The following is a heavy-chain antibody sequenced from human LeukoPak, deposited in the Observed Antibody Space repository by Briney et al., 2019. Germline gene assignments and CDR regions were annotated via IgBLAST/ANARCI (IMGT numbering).Heavy chain of an antibody. CDR3: ARYYYDSSGYMRGGYFDY. V-gene: IGHV3-33*01. J-gene: IGHJ4*02. CDR2: IWYDGSNK. D-gene: IGHD3-22*01. Sequence: PGGSLRLSCAASGFTFSSYGMHWVRQAPGKGLEWVAVIWYDGSNKYYADSVKGRFTISRDNSKNTLYLRMNSLRAEDTAVYYCARYYYDSSGYMRGGYFDYWGQGTLVTVSS. CDR1: GFTFSSYG.